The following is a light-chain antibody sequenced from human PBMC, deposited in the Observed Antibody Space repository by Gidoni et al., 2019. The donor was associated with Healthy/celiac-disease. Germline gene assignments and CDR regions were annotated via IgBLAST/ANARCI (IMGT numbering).Light chain of an antibody. CDR3: RQYNNWYVWT. V-gene: IGKV3-15*01. CDR2: GTS. CDR1: QSVSSN. J-gene: IGKJ1*01. Sequence: EIVMTQSPATLSVSPGERATLSCRASQSVSSNLAWYQQKPDQAPSHLLYGTSTRATSSAAWLRGGGSGREFTPTISSLQSEDYAVNYYRQYNNWYVWTFGQGTKVEIK.